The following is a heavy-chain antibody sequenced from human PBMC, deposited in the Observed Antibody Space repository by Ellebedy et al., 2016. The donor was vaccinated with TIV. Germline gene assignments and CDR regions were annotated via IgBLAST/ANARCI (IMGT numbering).Heavy chain of an antibody. CDR3: ARGELSAFDI. V-gene: IGHV3-13*01. Sequence: PGGSLRLSCAASGFTFSIYDMHWVRQPTGKGLEWVSAIGTAGDTYYPGSVKGRFTIPRENANNSLYLQMNSLRAGDTAVYFCARGELSAFDIWGQGTMVTVSS. D-gene: IGHD1-7*01. CDR1: GFTFSIYD. J-gene: IGHJ3*02. CDR2: IGTAGDT.